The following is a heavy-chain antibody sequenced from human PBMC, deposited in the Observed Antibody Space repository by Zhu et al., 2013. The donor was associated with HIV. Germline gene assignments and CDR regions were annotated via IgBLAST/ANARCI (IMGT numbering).Heavy chain of an antibody. V-gene: IGHV1-18*01. CDR3: ARDAPLVGYSYGTGAFDI. CDR1: GYTFTRYG. D-gene: IGHD5-18*01. CDR2: ISAKNGNT. J-gene: IGHJ3*02. Sequence: QVQLVQSGAEVKKPGASVKVSCTASGYTFTRYGISWVRQAPGQGLEWMGWISAKNGNTNYAQKFQGRVTMTRDTSISTAYMELSRLRSDDTAVYYCARDAPLVGYSYGTGAFDIWGQGTMVTVSS.